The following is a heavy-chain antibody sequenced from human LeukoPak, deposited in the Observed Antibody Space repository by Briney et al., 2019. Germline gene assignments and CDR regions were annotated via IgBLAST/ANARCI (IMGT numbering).Heavy chain of an antibody. CDR2: IKQDGTE. CDR3: VRGPDYGDRLDYFDN. J-gene: IGHJ4*02. Sequence: AGGSLRLSCAASGFTFRRHWMSWVRQAPGKGPEWVAHIKQDGTEYYVDSVKGRFIISRDNAKNSLYLQMNSLRAEDTAVYTCVRGPDYGDRLDYFDNWGQGTLVTVSS. V-gene: IGHV3-7*01. D-gene: IGHD4-17*01. CDR1: GFTFRRHW.